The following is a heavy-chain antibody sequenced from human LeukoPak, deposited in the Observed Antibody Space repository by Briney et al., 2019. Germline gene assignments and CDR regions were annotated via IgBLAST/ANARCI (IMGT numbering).Heavy chain of an antibody. CDR3: ARDPAGPPDY. D-gene: IGHD6-19*01. CDR2: VSSSSSYI. V-gene: IGHV3-21*01. Sequence: PGGSLRLSCAASGFTFSSYSMNWVRQAPGKGLEWVSSVSSSSSYIYYADSVKGRFTISRDNAKNSLFLQMNSLRAEDTAVYYCARDPAGPPDYWGQGTLVTVSS. J-gene: IGHJ4*02. CDR1: GFTFSSYS.